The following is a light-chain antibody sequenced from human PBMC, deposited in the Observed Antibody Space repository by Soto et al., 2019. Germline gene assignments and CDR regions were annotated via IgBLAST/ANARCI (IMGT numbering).Light chain of an antibody. J-gene: IGKJ4*01. CDR1: QSVSSY. CDR3: QQRSSWPLLWT. Sequence: EIVLTQSPATLSLSPGERATLSCRASQSVSSYLAWYQQKPGQAPRLLIYDASNRATGIPARFSGSGSGTEFTLTISSLEPEDFAVYYCQQRSSWPLLWTFGGGTKVEIK. V-gene: IGKV3-11*01. CDR2: DAS.